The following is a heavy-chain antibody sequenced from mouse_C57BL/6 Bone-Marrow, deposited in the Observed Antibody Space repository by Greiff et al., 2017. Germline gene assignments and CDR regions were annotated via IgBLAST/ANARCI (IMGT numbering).Heavy chain of an antibody. V-gene: IGHV5-12*01. Sequence: EVKLVESGGGLVQPGGSLKLSCAASGFTFSDYYMYWVRQTPEKRLDWVAYISNGGGSTYYPDTVKGRFTISRDNAKNTLYLQMSRLKSEDTAMYYCARDEMDYWGQGTSVTVSS. J-gene: IGHJ4*01. CDR3: ARDEMDY. CDR2: ISNGGGST. CDR1: GFTFSDYY.